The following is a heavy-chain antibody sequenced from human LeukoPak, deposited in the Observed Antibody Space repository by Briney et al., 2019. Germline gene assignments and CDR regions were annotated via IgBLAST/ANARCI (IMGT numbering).Heavy chain of an antibody. CDR1: GGSISSYY. CDR2: IYTSGST. Sequence: SETLSLTCTVSGGSISSYYWSWIRQPAGKGLEWIGRIYTSGSTNYNPSLKSRVTMSVDTSKNQFSLKMSSVTAADTAVYFCARGGPPGYYYDYYMDVWGKGTTVTISS. J-gene: IGHJ6*03. V-gene: IGHV4-4*07. CDR3: ARGGPPGYYYDYYMDV.